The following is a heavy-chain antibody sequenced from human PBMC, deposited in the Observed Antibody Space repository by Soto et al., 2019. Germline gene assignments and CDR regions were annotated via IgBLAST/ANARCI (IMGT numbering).Heavy chain of an antibody. Sequence: GGSLRLSCAASGFTFSSYAMSWVRQAPGKGLEWVSAISGSGGSTYYADSVKGRFTISRDNSKNTLYLQMNSLRAEDTAVYYCAKENNGEAGYYYDSSGYTLFDYWGQGTLVTVSS. CDR1: GFTFSSYA. CDR2: ISGSGGST. J-gene: IGHJ4*02. V-gene: IGHV3-23*01. CDR3: AKENNGEAGYYYDSSGYTLFDY. D-gene: IGHD3-22*01.